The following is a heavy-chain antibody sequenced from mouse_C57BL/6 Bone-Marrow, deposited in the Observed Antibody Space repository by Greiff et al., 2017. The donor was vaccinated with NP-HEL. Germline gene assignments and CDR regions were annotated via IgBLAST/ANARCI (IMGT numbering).Heavy chain of an antibody. CDR1: GYTFTSYW. J-gene: IGHJ4*01. CDR2: IHPNSGST. Sequence: QVQLQQPGAELVKPGASVKLSCKASGYTFTSYWMHWVKQRPGQGLEWIGMIHPNSGSTNYNEKFKSKATLTVDKSSSTAYMQLSSLTSEDSAVYYCVRSGWLLRRDAMDYWGQGTSVTVSS. V-gene: IGHV1-64*01. CDR3: VRSGWLLRRDAMDY. D-gene: IGHD2-3*01.